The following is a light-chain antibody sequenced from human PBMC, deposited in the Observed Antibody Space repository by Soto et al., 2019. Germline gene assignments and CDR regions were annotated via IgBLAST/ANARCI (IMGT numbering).Light chain of an antibody. Sequence: QSALTQPASVSGSPGQSVTISCTGPRSDIGDSNFISWYQHSPGKAPRLLIYEVNNRPSGVSRRFSGSKAGNTASLTISGLLEDDEADYFCASFRSATILVFGSGTKLTVL. J-gene: IGLJ1*01. CDR1: RSDIGDSNF. V-gene: IGLV2-14*01. CDR3: ASFRSATILV. CDR2: EVN.